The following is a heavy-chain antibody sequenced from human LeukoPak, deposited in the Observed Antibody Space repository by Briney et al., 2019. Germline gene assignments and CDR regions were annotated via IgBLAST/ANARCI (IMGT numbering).Heavy chain of an antibody. CDR3: ARGHSGTFDY. CDR2: IYYSGST. Sequence: SETLSLTCTVSGGFISSYYWSWIRQPPGKGLEWIGYIYYSGSTNYNPSLKSRVTISVDTSKNQFSLKLSSVTAADTAVYYCARGHSGTFDYWGQGTLVTVSS. CDR1: GGFISSYY. V-gene: IGHV4-59*01. D-gene: IGHD2-15*01. J-gene: IGHJ4*02.